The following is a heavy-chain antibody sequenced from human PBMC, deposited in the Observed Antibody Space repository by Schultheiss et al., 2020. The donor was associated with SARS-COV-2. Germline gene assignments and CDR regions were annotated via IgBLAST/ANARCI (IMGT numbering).Heavy chain of an antibody. CDR2: VHYTGRT. CDR1: GGSISSGNYY. CDR3: ARAGGNAYYYYYYYMDV. V-gene: IGHV4-61*01. D-gene: IGHD4-23*01. J-gene: IGHJ6*03. Sequence: SETLSLTCTVSGGSISSGNYYWSWVRLSPGKGLEWIGYVHYTGRTDYNPSLKSRVTISVDTSKNQFSLKLSSVTAADTAVYYCARAGGNAYYYYYYYMDVWGKGTTVTVSS.